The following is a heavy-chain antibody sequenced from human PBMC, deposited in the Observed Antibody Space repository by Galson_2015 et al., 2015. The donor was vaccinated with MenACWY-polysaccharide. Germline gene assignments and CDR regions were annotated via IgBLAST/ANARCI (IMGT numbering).Heavy chain of an antibody. V-gene: IGHV3-33*01. CDR2: IWYDGNNK. Sequence: SLRLSCAASGFTFSSYGMHWVRQAPGKGLEWVAVIWYDGNNKYYADSVKGRFTISRDNSKNTLYLQMNSLRAEDTAVYYCARESSVWYPFFDYSGQGTLVAVSS. D-gene: IGHD6-19*01. CDR3: ARESSVWYPFFDY. J-gene: IGHJ4*02. CDR1: GFTFSSYG.